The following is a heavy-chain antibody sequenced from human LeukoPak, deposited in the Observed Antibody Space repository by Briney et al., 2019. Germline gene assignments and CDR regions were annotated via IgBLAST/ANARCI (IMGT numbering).Heavy chain of an antibody. CDR3: ARLVGATLINAFDI. CDR1: GGTFSSYA. Sequence: ASVKVSCKASGGTFSSYAISWVRQAPGQGLGWMGGIIPIFGTANYAQKFQGRVTITADESTSTAYMELSSLRSEDTAVYYCARLVGATLINAFDIWGQGTMVTVSS. J-gene: IGHJ3*02. V-gene: IGHV1-69*01. D-gene: IGHD1-26*01. CDR2: IIPIFGTA.